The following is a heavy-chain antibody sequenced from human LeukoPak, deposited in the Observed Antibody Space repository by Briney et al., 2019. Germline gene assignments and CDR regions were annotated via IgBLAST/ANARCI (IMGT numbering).Heavy chain of an antibody. CDR3: ARDPYRYYWNSRWFDP. Sequence: GASVKVSCKASGYTFTSYGISWLRQAPGQGLEWMGWISAYNGNTNYAQKLQGRVTMTTDTSTSTAYMELRSLRSDDTAVYYCARDPYRYYWNSRWFDPWGQGTLVTVSS. J-gene: IGHJ5*02. CDR2: ISAYNGNT. V-gene: IGHV1-18*01. D-gene: IGHD1-7*01. CDR1: GYTFTSYG.